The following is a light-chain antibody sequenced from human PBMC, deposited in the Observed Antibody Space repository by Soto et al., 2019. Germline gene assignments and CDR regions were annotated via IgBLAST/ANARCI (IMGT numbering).Light chain of an antibody. CDR1: QSITTY. CDR2: AAS. Sequence: GDRVTITCRPSQSITTYLNWYQQKPGKAPKLLIYAASSLQRGVPSRFSGSGSGTDFTLTISSLQPEDVATYYCQKYRTFGQGTKVDIK. V-gene: IGKV1-39*01. J-gene: IGKJ1*01. CDR3: QKYRT.